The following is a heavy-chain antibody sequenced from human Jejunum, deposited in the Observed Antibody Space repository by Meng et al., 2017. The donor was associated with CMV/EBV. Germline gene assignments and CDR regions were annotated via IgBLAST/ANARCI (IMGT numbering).Heavy chain of an antibody. CDR2: ITAGSINI. J-gene: IGHJ5*02. CDR3: VTDHRSDGGSYSLDP. V-gene: IGHV1-3*01. Sequence: FQLVQCGAQVMESGASVRVSCTASGYNSFNSAVHWMRQAPAQRLEWMGWITAGSINIQYSQKFQGRVTITRDTSTNTAYMELSSLRSEDTAVYYCVTDHRSDGGSYSLDPWGQGTLVTVSS. D-gene: IGHD2-15*01. CDR1: GYNSFNSA.